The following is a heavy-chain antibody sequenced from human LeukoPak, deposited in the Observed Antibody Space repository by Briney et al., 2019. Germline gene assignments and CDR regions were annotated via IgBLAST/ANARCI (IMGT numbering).Heavy chain of an antibody. Sequence: GGSLRLSCAASGFSFSRHAMNWVRQAPGKGLEWISHISGGSDITEYADSVRGRFTISRDNGRGSLYLQMNSLRVEDTAVYYCARYGSGRNYIDPFDFWGQGTLVAVSS. CDR3: ARYGSGRNYIDPFDF. CDR2: ISGGSDIT. CDR1: GFSFSRHA. D-gene: IGHD3-10*01. V-gene: IGHV3-48*01. J-gene: IGHJ4*02.